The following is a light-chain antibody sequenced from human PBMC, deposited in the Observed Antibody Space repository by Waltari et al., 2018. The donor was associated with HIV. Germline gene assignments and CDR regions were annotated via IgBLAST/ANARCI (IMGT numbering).Light chain of an antibody. V-gene: IGKV1-9*01. CDR2: AAS. J-gene: IGKJ2*01. Sequence: DIQLTQSPSFLSASIGDRVTFTCPASEDINEFLAWYQQKPGVAPKLLIYAASTLEDEVPSRFSGSGSGTDFTLTISSLQPEDFATYFCQQLNTYPPDTFGPGTKLEI. CDR3: QQLNTYPPDT. CDR1: EDINEF.